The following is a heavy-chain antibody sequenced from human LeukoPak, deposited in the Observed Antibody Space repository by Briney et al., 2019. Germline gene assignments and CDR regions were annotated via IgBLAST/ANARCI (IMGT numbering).Heavy chain of an antibody. CDR3: XXXGAYSGSYLDY. J-gene: IGHJ4*01. CDR1: GFSFSTYG. D-gene: IGHD1-26*01. Sequence: PGRSLRLSCAASGFSFSTYGMEWVRQAPGKGLEWVAVIGYDGSNKYYADSVKGRFTISRDNSKNTLYLQMNSLRAEDTAVYYXXXXGAYSGSYLDYWGHGTLVTVSS. CDR2: IGYDGSNK. V-gene: IGHV3-33*01.